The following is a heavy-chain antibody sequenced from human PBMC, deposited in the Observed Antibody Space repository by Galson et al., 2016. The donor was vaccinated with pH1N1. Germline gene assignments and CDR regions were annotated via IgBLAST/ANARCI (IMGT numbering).Heavy chain of an antibody. Sequence: SVKVSCKASGGTFSSYAISWVRQAPGQGLEWMGGIIPIFGTANYAQKFQGRVTITADEPTSTAYMELSSLRSEDTAVYYCARFDYGDYVGWFDPWGQGTLVTVSS. D-gene: IGHD4-17*01. CDR2: IIPIFGTA. J-gene: IGHJ5*02. CDR3: ARFDYGDYVGWFDP. CDR1: GGTFSSYA. V-gene: IGHV1-69*13.